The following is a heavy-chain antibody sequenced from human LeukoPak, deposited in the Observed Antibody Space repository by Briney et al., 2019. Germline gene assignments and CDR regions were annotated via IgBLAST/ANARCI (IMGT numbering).Heavy chain of an antibody. CDR3: ARRSGKAVAGAFDY. D-gene: IGHD6-19*01. CDR2: NGGSGISR. J-gene: IGHJ4*02. CDR1: VVTFSNYA. Sequence: VGALRLSSAASVVTFSNYAMRWVCQAPRKGLGWVSGNGGSGISRNYADGVNGQFPIHRDKSTNTVYLQMNSLGAEDTAVYYCARRSGKAVAGAFDYWRQGTRVPVSS. V-gene: IGHV3-23*01.